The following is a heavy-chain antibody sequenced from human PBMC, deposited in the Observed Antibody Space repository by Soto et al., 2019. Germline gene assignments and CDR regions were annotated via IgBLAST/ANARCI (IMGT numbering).Heavy chain of an antibody. V-gene: IGHV3-13*01. D-gene: IGHD4-17*01. CDR3: ARGNYGDYKYGMDV. CDR1: GFTFSSYD. CDR2: IGTAGDT. J-gene: IGHJ6*02. Sequence: PGGSLRLSCAASGFTFSSYDMHWVRQATGKGLEWVSAIGTAGDTYYPGSVKGRFTISRENAKNSLYLQMNSLRAGDTAVYYCARGNYGDYKYGMDVWGQGTTVTVSS.